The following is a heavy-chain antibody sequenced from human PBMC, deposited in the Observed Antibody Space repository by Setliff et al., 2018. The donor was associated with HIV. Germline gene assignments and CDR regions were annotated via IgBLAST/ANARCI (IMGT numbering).Heavy chain of an antibody. J-gene: IGHJ6*04. CDR3: ARGMVRGVLLMDV. CDR2: IGTAGDT. CDR1: GFTFSPYW. V-gene: IGHV3-13*01. Sequence: PGGSLRLSCAASGFTFSPYWMHWVRQAPGKGLVWVSAIGTAGDTYYPGSVKGRFTISRENAKNSLYLQMNSLRAGDTAVYYCARGMVRGVLLMDVWGKGTTVTVSS. D-gene: IGHD3-10*01.